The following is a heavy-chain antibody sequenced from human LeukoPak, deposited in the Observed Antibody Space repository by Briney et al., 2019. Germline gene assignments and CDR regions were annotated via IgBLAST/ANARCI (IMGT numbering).Heavy chain of an antibody. CDR2: LYSGGNT. CDR3: ARGHDYGDYGAFAYYFDY. J-gene: IGHJ4*02. D-gene: IGHD4-17*01. Sequence: PGGSLRLSCAASGFTFSSYAMSWVRQAPGKGLEWVSVLYSGGNTFYPDSVKGRFTISRDSSKNTVYLQMTSLRAEDTAIYYCARGHDYGDYGAFAYYFDYWGQGTLVTVSS. V-gene: IGHV3-66*01. CDR1: GFTFSSYA.